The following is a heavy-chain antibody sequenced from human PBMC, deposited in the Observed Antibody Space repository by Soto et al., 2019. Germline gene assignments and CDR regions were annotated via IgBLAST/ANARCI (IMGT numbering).Heavy chain of an antibody. CDR1: GYNYPSYW. V-gene: IGHV5-51*01. Sequence: GESLKISCQGSGYNYPSYWIAWLRQMPGKGLEWMGMIYPGDSHTKYSPSFQGLVTISADKSIKTAYLQWSSLKASDTAMYYDILTGLSLKYYFDYWGQGTLVTVSS. CDR2: IYPGDSHT. D-gene: IGHD3-9*01. CDR3: ILTGLSLKYYFDY. J-gene: IGHJ4*02.